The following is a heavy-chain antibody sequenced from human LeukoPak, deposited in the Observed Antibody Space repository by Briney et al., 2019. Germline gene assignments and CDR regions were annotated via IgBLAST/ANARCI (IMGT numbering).Heavy chain of an antibody. D-gene: IGHD4-23*01. V-gene: IGHV5-51*01. CDR2: IYPGDSDT. CDR3: ARLNTVVEVGGAFDI. CDR1: GYSFTSYW. J-gene: IGHJ3*02. Sequence: KGGDSLKISCKGSGYSFTSYWIGWVRQMPGKGLEWMGIIYPGDSDTRYSPSFQGQVTISADKSISTAYLQWSSLKASDTAMYYCARLNTVVEVGGAFDIWGQGTMVTVSS.